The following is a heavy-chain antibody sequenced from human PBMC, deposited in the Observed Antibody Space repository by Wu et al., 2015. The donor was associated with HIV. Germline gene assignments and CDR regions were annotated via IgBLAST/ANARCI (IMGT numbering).Heavy chain of an antibody. J-gene: IGHJ4*02. CDR3: AKIHSSGWFYFDS. V-gene: IGHV1-69*12. CDR2: IIPIYRTA. CDR1: GDSFSTSP. D-gene: IGHD6-19*01. Sequence: QVQLVQSGAEVKKPGSSVKVSCKASGDSFSTSPINWVRQAPGQGLEWMGGIIPIYRTANYVRKFQDRVRITADESTNTAYLELTNLRSDDTAVYFCAKIHSSGWFYFDSWGQGPWSPSPQ.